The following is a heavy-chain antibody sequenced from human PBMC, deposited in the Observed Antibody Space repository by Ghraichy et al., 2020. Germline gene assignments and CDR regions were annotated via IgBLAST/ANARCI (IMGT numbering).Heavy chain of an antibody. CDR1: GGPFSSYT. J-gene: IGHJ4*02. CDR2: IVPILRTP. V-gene: IGHV1-69*08. CDR3: ARLLPAPAEDFYFYL. Sequence: SVKVSCKAPGGPFSSYTFNWLRQAPGQRPEWMGAIVPILRTPKYSQKFQGRVTIAADMSSTTVYIEFNSLRSEDTAIYFCARLLPAPAEDFYFYLWGQGTLVTVSS. D-gene: IGHD2-2*01.